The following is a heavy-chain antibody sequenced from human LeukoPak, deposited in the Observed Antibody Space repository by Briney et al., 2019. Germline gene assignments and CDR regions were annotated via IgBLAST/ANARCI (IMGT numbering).Heavy chain of an antibody. CDR3: AAWTSSRYFLDAFDV. V-gene: IGHV4-59*08. Sequence: SETLSLTCTVSGGSISSYYWSWIRQPPGKGLEWIGYIYYSGSTNYNPSLKSRVTISVDTSKNQFSLKLSSVTAADTAVYYCAAWTSSRYFLDAFDVWGQGTMVTVSS. CDR1: GGSISSYY. J-gene: IGHJ3*01. CDR2: IYYSGST. D-gene: IGHD2/OR15-2a*01.